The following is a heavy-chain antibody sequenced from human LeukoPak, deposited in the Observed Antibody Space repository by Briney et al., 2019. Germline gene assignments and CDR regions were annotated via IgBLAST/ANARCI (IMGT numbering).Heavy chain of an antibody. J-gene: IGHJ4*02. CDR2: INAGNGNT. CDR1: GYTFTSYA. CDR3: ARVWARRSKQLVPDYFDY. V-gene: IGHV1-3*03. Sequence: GASVKVSCKASGYTFTSYAMHWVRQAPGQRLEWMGWINAGNGNTKYSQEFQGRVTITRDTSASTAYMELSSLRSEDMAVYYCARVWARRSKQLVPDYFDYWGQGTLVTVSS. D-gene: IGHD6-13*01.